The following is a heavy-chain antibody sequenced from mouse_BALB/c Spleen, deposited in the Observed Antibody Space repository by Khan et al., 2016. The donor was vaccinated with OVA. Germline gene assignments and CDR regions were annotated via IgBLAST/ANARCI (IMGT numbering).Heavy chain of an antibody. D-gene: IGHD2-4*01. J-gene: IGHJ3*01. V-gene: IGHV3-2*02. CDR3: ARKDYYDYDPFPY. CDR2: INYSGNT. Sequence: EVQLQESGPGLVKPSQSLSLTCTVTGYSITSEYAWNWIRQFPGNKLEWMGYINYSGNTRFNPSLKSRTSITRDTSKNQFFLQLNSVTTEDTATYYCARKDYYDYDPFPYWGKGTVVGVSA. CDR1: GYSITSEYA.